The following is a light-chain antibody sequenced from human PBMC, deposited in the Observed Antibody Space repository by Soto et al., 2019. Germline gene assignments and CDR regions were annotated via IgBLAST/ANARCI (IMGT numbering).Light chain of an antibody. CDR1: SSDVGNSNG. Sequence: QSVLTQRPSVSGSPGQSVAISCTGTSSDVGNSNGVSWYHQPPGTAPKLMIYDVNNRPSGVPDRFSGSKSGNTASLTISGLQAEDEGDYYSTAYTSSSAYVFGTGTKVNVL. V-gene: IGLV2-18*02. J-gene: IGLJ1*01. CDR3: TAYTSSSAYV. CDR2: DVN.